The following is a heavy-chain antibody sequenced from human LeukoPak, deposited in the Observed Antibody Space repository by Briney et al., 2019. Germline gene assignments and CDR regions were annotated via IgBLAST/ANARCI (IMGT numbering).Heavy chain of an antibody. Sequence: GGSLRLSCAASGFTFSSFGMHWARQAPGKGLEWVAAITYDGSKKYYADSVKGRFTISRDNSKNTLYPQMDSLRTEDTAVYYCARGLDYDILTFWGQGTLVTVSS. J-gene: IGHJ4*02. CDR3: ARGLDYDILTF. CDR1: GFTFSSFG. V-gene: IGHV3-30-3*01. CDR2: ITYDGSKK. D-gene: IGHD3-9*01.